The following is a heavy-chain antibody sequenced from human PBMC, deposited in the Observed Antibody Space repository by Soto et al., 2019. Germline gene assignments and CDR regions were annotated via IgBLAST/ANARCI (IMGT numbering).Heavy chain of an antibody. D-gene: IGHD2-15*01. CDR1: GGSISSGGYY. CDR3: ARGRYCSGGSCYDFDY. J-gene: IGHJ4*02. Sequence: SETLSLTCTVSGGSISSGGYYWSWIRQHPGKGLEWIGYIYYSGSTYYNPSLKSRVTISVDTPKNQFSLKLSSVTAADTAVYYCARGRYCSGGSCYDFDYWGQGTLVTVSS. V-gene: IGHV4-31*03. CDR2: IYYSGST.